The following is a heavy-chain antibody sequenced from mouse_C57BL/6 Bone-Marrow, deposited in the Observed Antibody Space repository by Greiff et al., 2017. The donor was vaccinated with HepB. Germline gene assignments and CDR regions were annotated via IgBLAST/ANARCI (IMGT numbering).Heavy chain of an antibody. CDR1: GYTFTDYY. V-gene: IGHV1-76*01. J-gene: IGHJ1*03. CDR2: IYPGSGNT. D-gene: IGHD2-3*01. Sequence: QVQLQQSGAELVRPGASVKLSCKASGYTFTDYYINWVKQRPGQGLEWIARIYPGSGNTYYNEKFKGKATLTAEKSSSTAYMQLSSLTSEDSAVYFCARGRGWLLRGFDGWGTGTTVTVSS. CDR3: ARGRGWLLRGFDG.